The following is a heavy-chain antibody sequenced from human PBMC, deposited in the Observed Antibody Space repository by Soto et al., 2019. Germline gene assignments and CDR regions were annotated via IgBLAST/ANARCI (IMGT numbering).Heavy chain of an antibody. CDR3: ARLQGDFWSGYYYGMDV. D-gene: IGHD3-3*01. J-gene: IGHJ6*02. CDR2: IWYDGSNK. Sequence: GGSLRLSCAASGFTFSSYGMHWVRQAPGKGLEWVAVIWYDGSNKYCADSVKGRFTISRDNSKNTLYLQMNSLRAEDTAVYYCARLQGDFWSGYYYGMDVWGQGTTVTVSS. CDR1: GFTFSSYG. V-gene: IGHV3-33*01.